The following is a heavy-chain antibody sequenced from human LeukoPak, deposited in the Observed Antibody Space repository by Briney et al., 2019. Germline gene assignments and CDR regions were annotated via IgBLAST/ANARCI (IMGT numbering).Heavy chain of an antibody. V-gene: IGHV3-21*01. J-gene: IGHJ6*02. Sequence: GGSLRLSCAASGFTFSSYSMNWVRQAPGKGLEWVSSISSSSSYIYYADSVKGRFTISRDNAKNSLYLQMNSLRAEDTAVYYCARFATSSAEYYYGRDVWGQGTTVTVSS. CDR3: ARFATSSAEYYYGRDV. D-gene: IGHD2-2*01. CDR1: GFTFSSYS. CDR2: ISSSSSYI.